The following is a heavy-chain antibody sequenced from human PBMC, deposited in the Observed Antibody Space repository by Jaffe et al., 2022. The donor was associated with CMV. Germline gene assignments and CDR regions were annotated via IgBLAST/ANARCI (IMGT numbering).Heavy chain of an antibody. D-gene: IGHD2-8*01. CDR1: GFSFDDYA. CDR3: ANLHGDGAFVDFDV. V-gene: IGHV3-9*01. J-gene: IGHJ2*01. CDR2: ISWDSEDI. Sequence: EGQLVESGGRLVQPGGSLRLSCAGAGFSFDDYAMHWVRQRPGKGLEWVSAISWDSEDIGYADSVKGRFTISRDNAQKSLYLQMNNVRVEDTALYYCANLHGDGAFVDFDVWGLGTQVTVSS.